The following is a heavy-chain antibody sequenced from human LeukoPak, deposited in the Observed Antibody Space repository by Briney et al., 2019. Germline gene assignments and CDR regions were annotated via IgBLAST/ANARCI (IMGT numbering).Heavy chain of an antibody. J-gene: IGHJ5*02. CDR2: MKPNSGNT. V-gene: IGHV1-8*01. Sequence: ASVKVSCKASGYTVTSYDINWVRPATGPGLEWMGWMKPNSGNTGYAQKFQGRVTMTRNTSISTAYMELSSLRSEDTAVYYCARGSSSLNWFDPWGQGTLVTVSS. D-gene: IGHD3-10*01. CDR3: ARGSSSLNWFDP. CDR1: GYTVTSYD.